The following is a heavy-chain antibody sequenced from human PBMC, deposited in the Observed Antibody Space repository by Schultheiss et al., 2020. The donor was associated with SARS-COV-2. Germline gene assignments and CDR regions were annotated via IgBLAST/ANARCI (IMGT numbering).Heavy chain of an antibody. CDR1: GGSFSGYY. Sequence: SQTLSLTCAVPGGSFSGYYWSWIRQPPGKGLEWIGEINHSGSTNYNPSLKSRVTISVDTSKNQFSLKLSSVTAADTAVYYCARGHGRVGVVVVAATVDYYYYGMDVWGQGTTVTVSS. CDR3: ARGHGRVGVVVVAATVDYYYYGMDV. D-gene: IGHD2-15*01. V-gene: IGHV4-34*01. J-gene: IGHJ6*02. CDR2: INHSGST.